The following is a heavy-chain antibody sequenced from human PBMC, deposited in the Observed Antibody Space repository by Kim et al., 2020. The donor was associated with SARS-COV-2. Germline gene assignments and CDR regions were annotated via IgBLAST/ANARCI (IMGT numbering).Heavy chain of an antibody. J-gene: IGHJ4*02. Sequence: TYAQKFPGRVPITADESTSTAYMELSSLRSEDTAVYYCARVDTAKYYFDYWGQGTLVTVSS. V-gene: IGHV1-69*01. CDR3: ARVDTAKYYFDY. D-gene: IGHD5-18*01.